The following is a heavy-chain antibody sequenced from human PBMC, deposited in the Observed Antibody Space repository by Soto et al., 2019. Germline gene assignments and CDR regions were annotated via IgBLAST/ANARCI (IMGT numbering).Heavy chain of an antibody. V-gene: IGHV3-53*01. D-gene: IGHD3-22*01. Sequence: PGGSLRLSCAASGFTVSSNYMTWVRPAPGKGLEWVSVIYSGGSTYYADSVKGRFTISRDNSKNTLYLQMNSLRAEDTAVYYCARDQVVVRQNDAFDIWGQGTMVTVSS. CDR2: IYSGGST. J-gene: IGHJ3*02. CDR1: GFTVSSNY. CDR3: ARDQVVVRQNDAFDI.